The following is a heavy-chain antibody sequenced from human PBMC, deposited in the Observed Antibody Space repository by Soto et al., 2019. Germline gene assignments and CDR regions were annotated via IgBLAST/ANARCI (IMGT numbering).Heavy chain of an antibody. D-gene: IGHD6-13*01. J-gene: IGHJ4*02. CDR1: GFTFSSYG. Sequence: VQLLESGGGLVQPGRSLRLSCAASGFTFSSYGMHWVRQAPGKGLEWVAVISYDGSNKYYADSVKGRFTISRDNSKNTLYLQMNSLRAEDTAVYYCAKAVDSSSWYELGYWGQGTLVTVSS. CDR2: ISYDGSNK. CDR3: AKAVDSSSWYELGY. V-gene: IGHV3-30*18.